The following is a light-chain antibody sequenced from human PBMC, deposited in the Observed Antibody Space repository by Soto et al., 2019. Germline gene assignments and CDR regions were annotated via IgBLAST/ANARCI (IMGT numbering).Light chain of an antibody. CDR2: EVS. CDR3: TSYTSSSTLDV. CDR1: SSDVGGYNY. Sequence: QSALTQPPSASGSPGQSVTISCTGTSSDVGGYNYVSWYQQHPGKAPKLMIYEVSNRPSGVSNRFSGSKSGHTASLTISGLQSEDEADYFCTSYTSSSTLDVFGTGTKVTVL. J-gene: IGLJ1*01. V-gene: IGLV2-14*01.